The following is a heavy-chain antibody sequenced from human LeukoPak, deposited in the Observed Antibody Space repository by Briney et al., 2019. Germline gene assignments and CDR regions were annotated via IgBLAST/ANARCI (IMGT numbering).Heavy chain of an antibody. Sequence: GGCLRLSCAASGFTFSSYAMHGVRQAPGKGLGYGSAISGNGVSTDYANSVKGRFTISRDNSKNTLYLQMGSLRAEDVAVYYCARWPDSGSYYVDYWGQGTLVTVSS. V-gene: IGHV3-64*01. CDR1: GFTFSSYA. CDR3: ARWPDSGSYYVDY. D-gene: IGHD1-26*01. CDR2: ISGNGVST. J-gene: IGHJ4*02.